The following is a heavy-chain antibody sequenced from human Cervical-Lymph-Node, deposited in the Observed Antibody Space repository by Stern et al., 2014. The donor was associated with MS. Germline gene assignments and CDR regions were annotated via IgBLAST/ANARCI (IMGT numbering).Heavy chain of an antibody. CDR1: GFTFSKYD. V-gene: IGHV3-13*01. CDR3: ARASGSYRSGEYYGMDV. CDR2: IGTLGDT. D-gene: IGHD1-26*01. Sequence: EDQLVESGGGLVQPGGSLRLSCVASGFTFSKYDMHWVRQTAGKGLEWLSTIGTLGDTHYPDSVKGRFTISRENAKNALYLQMNSLRAGDTAVYYCARASGSYRSGEYYGMDVWGQGTTVTVSS. J-gene: IGHJ6*02.